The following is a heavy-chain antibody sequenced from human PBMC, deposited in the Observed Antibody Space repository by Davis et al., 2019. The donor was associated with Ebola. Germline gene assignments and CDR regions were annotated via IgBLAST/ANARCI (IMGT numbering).Heavy chain of an antibody. CDR3: ARHIAAAGKFDY. CDR1: GYTFTSYY. J-gene: IGHJ4*02. V-gene: IGHV1-8*02. CDR2: MNPNSGNT. D-gene: IGHD6-13*01. Sequence: AASVKVSCKASGYTFTSYYMHWVRQAPGQGLEWMGWMNPNSGNTGYAQKFQGRVTMTRNTSISTAYMELSSLRSEDTAVYYCARHIAAAGKFDYWGQGTLVTVSS.